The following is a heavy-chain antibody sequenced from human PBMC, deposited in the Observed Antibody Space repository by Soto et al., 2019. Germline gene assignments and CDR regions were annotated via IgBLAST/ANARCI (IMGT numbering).Heavy chain of an antibody. CDR1: GGSISRGGYY. Sequence: ASETLSLTCTVSGGSISRGGYYWSWIRQHPGKGLEWIGYIYYSGSTYSNPSLKSRVTISVDTSKNQFSLKLSSVTAADTAVYYCARGPASEYSSSWSYFDYWGQGTLVTVSS. CDR2: IYYSGST. CDR3: ARGPASEYSSSWSYFDY. J-gene: IGHJ4*02. D-gene: IGHD6-13*01. V-gene: IGHV4-31*03.